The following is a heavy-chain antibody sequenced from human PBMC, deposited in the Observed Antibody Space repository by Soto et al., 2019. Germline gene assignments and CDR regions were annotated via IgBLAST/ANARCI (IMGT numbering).Heavy chain of an antibody. Sequence: GASVKVSCKASGYTFTSYDINWVRQATGQGPEWMGWMNPNSGNTGYAQKFQGRVTMTRNTSISTAYMELSSLRSEDTAVYYCARVGDSSSWLTVGWFDPWGQGTLVTVSS. J-gene: IGHJ5*02. CDR2: MNPNSGNT. D-gene: IGHD6-6*01. V-gene: IGHV1-8*01. CDR3: ARVGDSSSWLTVGWFDP. CDR1: GYTFTSYD.